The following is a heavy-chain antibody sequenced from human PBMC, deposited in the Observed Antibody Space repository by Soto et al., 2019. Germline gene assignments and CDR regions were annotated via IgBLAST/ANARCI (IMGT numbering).Heavy chain of an antibody. CDR1: SFG. V-gene: IGHV3-30*18. Sequence: SFGVHRVLKTQGKGLEWVAVISYDGSNKYYADSVKGRFTISRDNSKNTLYLQMNSLRAEDTAVYYCAKAYRYCSGGSCYPLYYYYYYGMDVWGQGTTVTVSS. J-gene: IGHJ6*02. CDR2: ISYDGSNK. D-gene: IGHD2-15*01. CDR3: AKAYRYCSGGSCYPLYYYYYYGMDV.